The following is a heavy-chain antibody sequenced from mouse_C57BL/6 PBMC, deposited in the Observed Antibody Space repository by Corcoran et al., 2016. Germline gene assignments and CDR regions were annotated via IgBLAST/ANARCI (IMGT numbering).Heavy chain of an antibody. CDR2: ISYDGSN. J-gene: IGHJ2*01. V-gene: IGHV3-6*01. CDR3: ARKTVYSNSFDY. CDR1: GYSITSGYY. D-gene: IGHD2-5*01. Sequence: DVQLQESGPGLVKPSQSLSLTCSVTGYSITSGYYWNWIRQFPGNKLEWMGYISYDGSNNYNPSLKNRISITRDTSKNQFFLKLNSLTTEDTATYYCARKTVYSNSFDYWGQGTTLTVSS.